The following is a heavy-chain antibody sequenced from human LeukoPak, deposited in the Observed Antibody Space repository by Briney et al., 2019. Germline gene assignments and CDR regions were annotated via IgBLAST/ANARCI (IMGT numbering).Heavy chain of an antibody. V-gene: IGHV4-39*01. Sequence: SETLSLTCTVSGGSISSSSYYWGWIRQPPGKGLEWIGSIYYSGSTYYNPSLKSRVTISVDTSKNQFSLKLSPVTAADTAVYYCARRATMVRGLNDAFDIWGQGTMVTVSS. CDR1: GGSISSSSYY. CDR2: IYYSGST. CDR3: ARRATMVRGLNDAFDI. D-gene: IGHD3-10*01. J-gene: IGHJ3*02.